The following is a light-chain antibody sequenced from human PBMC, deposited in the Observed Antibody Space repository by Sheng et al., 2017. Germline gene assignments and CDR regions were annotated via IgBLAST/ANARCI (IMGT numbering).Light chain of an antibody. Sequence: QSALTQPPSASGSPGQSVTISCTGTSSDVGGYKYVSWYQQHPGKAPKLMIYEVTKRPSGVPDRFSGSKSGNTASLTVSGLQAEDEADYYCSSYAGSHNLVFGGGTKLTVL. J-gene: IGLJ3*02. CDR1: SSDVGGYKY. CDR3: SSYAGSHNLV. V-gene: IGLV2-8*01. CDR2: EVT.